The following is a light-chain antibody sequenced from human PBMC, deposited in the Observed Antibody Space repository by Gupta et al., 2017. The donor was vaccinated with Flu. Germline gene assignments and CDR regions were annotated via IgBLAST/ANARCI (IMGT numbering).Light chain of an antibody. V-gene: IGLV4-69*01. CDR1: SEYSTYV. J-gene: IGLJ3*02. CDR2: VSSVATY. CDR3: QNWDLSTYGL. Sequence: QLVLTQSPSASAYLGASVKLTCTLNSEYSTYVIAWHQQQPGKGHRYLMKVSSVATYRKGDGIPDRGSASSSGDDPYTRTSNLHADDDADEYCQNWDLSTYGLFGGGTNLTVL.